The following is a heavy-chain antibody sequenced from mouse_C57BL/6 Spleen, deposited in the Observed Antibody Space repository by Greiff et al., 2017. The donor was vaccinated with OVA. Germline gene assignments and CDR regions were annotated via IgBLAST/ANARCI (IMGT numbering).Heavy chain of an antibody. V-gene: IGHV1-52*01. Sequence: QVQLQQSGAELVRPGSSVKLSCTASGYTFTSYWMHWVKQRPLQGLEWSGNIDPSDSETYYTQKFKDKATLTVDKASSTAYLQLSSLTSEDSAVYYWARMGTLNLGYWGQGTTLRVSS. CDR3: ARMGTLNLGY. D-gene: IGHD3-3*01. CDR1: GYTFTSYW. CDR2: IDPSDSET. J-gene: IGHJ2*01.